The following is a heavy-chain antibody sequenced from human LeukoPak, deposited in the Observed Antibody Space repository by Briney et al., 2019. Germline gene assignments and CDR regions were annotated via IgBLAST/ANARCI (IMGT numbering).Heavy chain of an antibody. Sequence: SETLSLTCTVSGGSISSYYWSWIRQPPGKGLEWIGYIYYSGSTNYNPSLKSRVTISVDTSKNQFSLKLSSVTAADTAVYYCARLPSSFGSDFDYWGQGTLVTVSS. CDR1: GGSISSYY. CDR2: IYYSGST. D-gene: IGHD6-6*01. V-gene: IGHV4-59*01. CDR3: ARLPSSFGSDFDY. J-gene: IGHJ4*02.